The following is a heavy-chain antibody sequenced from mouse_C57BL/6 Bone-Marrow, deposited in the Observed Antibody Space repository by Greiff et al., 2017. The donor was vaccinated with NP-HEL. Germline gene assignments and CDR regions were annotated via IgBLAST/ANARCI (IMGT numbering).Heavy chain of an antibody. CDR3: ARGAYYYGSSGMAY. Sequence: EVKLVESGGGLVQPGGSLKLSCAASGFTFSDYYMYWVRQTPEKRLEWVAYISNGGGSTYYPDTVKGRFTISRDNAKNTLYLQMSRLKSEDTAMYYCARGAYYYGSSGMAYWGQGTLVTVSA. J-gene: IGHJ3*01. CDR2: ISNGGGST. D-gene: IGHD1-1*01. V-gene: IGHV5-12*01. CDR1: GFTFSDYY.